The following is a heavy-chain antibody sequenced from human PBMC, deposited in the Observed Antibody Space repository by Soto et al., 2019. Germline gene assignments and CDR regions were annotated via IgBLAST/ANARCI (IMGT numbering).Heavy chain of an antibody. J-gene: IGHJ5*02. V-gene: IGHV1-69*01. CDR2: IMPIYGTA. D-gene: IGHD6-19*01. Sequence: QVQLVQSGAEVKKPGSPVTVSCKASGGTFSNHTFNWVRQASGQGLERMGGIMPIYGTANYAQKFQDRLTISADGITGTAYMELSSLRPQDTAVYYCARGVAVAGTTPLRFDLWGQGTLVAVSS. CDR3: ARGVAVAGTTPLRFDL. CDR1: GGTFSNHT.